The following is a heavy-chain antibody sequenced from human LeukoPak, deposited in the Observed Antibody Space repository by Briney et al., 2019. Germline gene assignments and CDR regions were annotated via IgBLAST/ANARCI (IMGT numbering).Heavy chain of an antibody. CDR3: ARATHPSYYYDSSGYYPYYFDY. D-gene: IGHD3-22*01. V-gene: IGHV3-21*01. CDR1: GFTLSGHS. CDR2: ISPTSAYI. J-gene: IGHJ4*02. Sequence: GGSLRLSCAATGFTLSGHSMNWVRQAPGKGLDWVSSISPTSAYIYHQDSVKGRFTISRDDAKNSLYLEMDSLRAEDTAVYYCARATHPSYYYDSSGYYPYYFDYWGQGTLVTVSS.